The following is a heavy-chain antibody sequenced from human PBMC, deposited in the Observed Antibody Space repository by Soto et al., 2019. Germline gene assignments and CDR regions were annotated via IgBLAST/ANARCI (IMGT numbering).Heavy chain of an antibody. CDR1: VFTFSSYD. CDR3: AKDSWPNDYSNYFDY. CDR2: IGTAGDT. J-gene: IGHJ4*02. V-gene: IGHV3-13*01. Sequence: GESLKISCAASVFTFSSYDMHWVRQATGKGLEWVSAIGTAGDTYYPGSVKGRFTISRENAKNSLYLQMNSLRAEDTAVYYCAKDSWPNDYSNYFDYWGQGTLVTVSS. D-gene: IGHD4-4*01.